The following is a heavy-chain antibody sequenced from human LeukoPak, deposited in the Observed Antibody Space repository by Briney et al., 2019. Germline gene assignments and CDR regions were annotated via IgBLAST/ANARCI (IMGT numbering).Heavy chain of an antibody. J-gene: IGHJ4*02. CDR1: GFVFTSYG. Sequence: AASVKVSCKASGFVFTSYGFTWVRQAPGQGLEWMGGIIPIFGTANYAQKFQGRVTITADESTSTAYMELSSLRSEDTAVYYCARDQLYSSGWHYNDYWGQGTLVTVSS. CDR2: IIPIFGTA. V-gene: IGHV1-69*13. D-gene: IGHD6-19*01. CDR3: ARDQLYSSGWHYNDY.